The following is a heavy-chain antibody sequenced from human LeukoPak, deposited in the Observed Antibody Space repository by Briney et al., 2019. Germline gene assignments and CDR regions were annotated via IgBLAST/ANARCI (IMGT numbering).Heavy chain of an antibody. CDR1: GFTFSSYG. Sequence: PGGSLRLSCAASGFTFSSYGMHWVRQAPGKGLEWVAVISYDGSNKYYADSVKGRFTISRDNSKNTLYLQMNSLRAEDTAVYYCAKGGYYDYWGQGTLATVSS. J-gene: IGHJ4*02. D-gene: IGHD3-16*01. V-gene: IGHV3-30*18. CDR3: AKGGYYDY. CDR2: ISYDGSNK.